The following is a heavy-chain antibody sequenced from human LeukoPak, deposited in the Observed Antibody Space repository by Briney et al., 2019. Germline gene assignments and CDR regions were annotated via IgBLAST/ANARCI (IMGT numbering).Heavy chain of an antibody. CDR2: IWYDGSNK. CDR1: GFTFSSYG. J-gene: IGHJ4*02. Sequence: GGSLRLSCAASGFTFSSYGMHWVRQAPGKGLEWVAVIWYDGSNKYYADSVKGRFTISRDNSKNTLYLQMNSLRAEDTAVYYCANAFDILTGNENDYWGQGTLVTVSS. V-gene: IGHV3-33*06. CDR3: ANAFDILTGNENDY. D-gene: IGHD3-9*01.